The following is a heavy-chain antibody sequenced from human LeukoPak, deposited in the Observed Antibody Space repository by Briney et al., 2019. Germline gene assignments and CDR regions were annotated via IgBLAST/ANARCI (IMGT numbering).Heavy chain of an antibody. D-gene: IGHD2-2*01. J-gene: IGHJ5*02. CDR3: ARDRASENCSSTSCYYYNWFDP. Sequence: ASVTVSCKASGYTFTGYYMHWVRQAPGQGLEWMGWINPNSGGTNYAQKFQGWVTMTRDTSISTAYIELSRLRSDDTAVYYCARDRASENCSSTSCYYYNWFDPWGQGTLVTVSS. V-gene: IGHV1-2*04. CDR2: INPNSGGT. CDR1: GYTFTGYY.